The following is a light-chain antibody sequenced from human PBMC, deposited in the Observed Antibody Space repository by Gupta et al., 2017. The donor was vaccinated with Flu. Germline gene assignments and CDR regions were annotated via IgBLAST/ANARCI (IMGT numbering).Light chain of an antibody. CDR1: ASDVGGYNY. CDR2: EVS. J-gene: IGLJ3*02. V-gene: IGLV2-14*01. CDR3: SSYTSSSTWV. Sequence: QSALTQPASVSGSPGQSITSPCTGTASDVGGYNYVSWYQPHPGKAPKLMIYEVSNRPSGVSNRFSGSKSGNTASLTISGLQAEDEADYYCSSYTSSSTWVFGGGTKLTVL.